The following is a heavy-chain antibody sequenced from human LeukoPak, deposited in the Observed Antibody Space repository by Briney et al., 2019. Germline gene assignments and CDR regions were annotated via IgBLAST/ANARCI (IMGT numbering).Heavy chain of an antibody. CDR2: ISGSGGSGGST. CDR1: GFTFSSYA. V-gene: IGHV3-23*01. Sequence: PGGSLRLSCAASGFTFSSYAMSWVRQAPGKGLEWVSAISGSGGSGGSTYYADSVKGRFTISRDNSKNTLYLQMNSLRAEDTAVYYCAKDLDCSSTSCYPDYWGQGTLVTVSS. J-gene: IGHJ4*02. CDR3: AKDLDCSSTSCYPDY. D-gene: IGHD2-2*01.